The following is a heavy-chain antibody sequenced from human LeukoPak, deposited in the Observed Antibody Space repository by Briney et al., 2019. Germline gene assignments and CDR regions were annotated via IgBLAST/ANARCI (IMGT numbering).Heavy chain of an antibody. V-gene: IGHV4-59*08. CDR2: IYYSGST. D-gene: IGHD3-10*01. CDR1: GGSISSYY. J-gene: IGHJ5*02. Sequence: SETLSLTCAVSGGSISSYYWSWIRQPPGKGLEWVGYIYYSGSTNYNPSLKSRVTISVDTSTNQFSLKLSSVTAADTAVYYCARGRPDGSGSYYKFDPWGQGTLVTVSS. CDR3: ARGRPDGSGSYYKFDP.